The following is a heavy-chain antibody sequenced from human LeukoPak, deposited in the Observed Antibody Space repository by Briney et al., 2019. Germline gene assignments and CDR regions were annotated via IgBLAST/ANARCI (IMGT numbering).Heavy chain of an antibody. CDR3: AKEGLDGGWYWAD. D-gene: IGHD6-19*01. V-gene: IGHV3-23*01. J-gene: IGHJ4*02. CDR1: GFMLSSCA. CDR2: IGADGVT. Sequence: GGSLRLSCAASGFMLSSCAMIWVRQAPGKGLEWVSAIGADGVTYYADSVRGRFTISRDNSKNTLYLQMKSLRDEDTAVYYCAKEGLDGGWYWADWGQGTLVPVSS.